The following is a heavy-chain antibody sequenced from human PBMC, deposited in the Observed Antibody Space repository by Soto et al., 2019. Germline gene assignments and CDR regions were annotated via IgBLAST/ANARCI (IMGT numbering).Heavy chain of an antibody. V-gene: IGHV1-3*01. J-gene: IGHJ3*02. CDR2: INAGNGNT. Sequence: ASVKVSCKASGYTFTSYAMHWVRQAPGQRLEWMGWINAGNGNTKYSQKFQGRVTITRDTSASTAYMKLSSLRSEDTAVYYCARSIEWSDAFDIWGQGTMVTVSS. CDR1: GYTFTSYA. D-gene: IGHD3-3*01. CDR3: ARSIEWSDAFDI.